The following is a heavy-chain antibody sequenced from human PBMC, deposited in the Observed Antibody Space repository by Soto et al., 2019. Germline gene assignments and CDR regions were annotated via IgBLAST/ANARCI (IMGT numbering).Heavy chain of an antibody. J-gene: IGHJ6*02. D-gene: IGHD3-22*01. CDR3: AKDRVTYYYDSSGCSSMDV. CDR2: ISYDGSNK. Sequence: QVQLVESGGGVVQPGRSLRLSCAASGFTFSSYGMHWVRQAPGKGLEWVAVISYDGSNKYYGDSVKGRFTISRDNSKNTLYLQMNSLRAEDTAVYYCAKDRVTYYYDSSGCSSMDVWGQGTTVTVSS. CDR1: GFTFSSYG. V-gene: IGHV3-30*18.